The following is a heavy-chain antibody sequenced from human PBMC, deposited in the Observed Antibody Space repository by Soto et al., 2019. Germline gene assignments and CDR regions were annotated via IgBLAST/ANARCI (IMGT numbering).Heavy chain of an antibody. D-gene: IGHD3-16*01. CDR3: AQGGYGLDV. J-gene: IGHJ6*02. CDR2: KYYRSKCYN. Sequence: SQPLSLTCAISGDSVSSNSAAWNWIRQSPSRGLEWLGSKYYRSKCYNDYAVSVKSRITITPDTSKNQFSLQLNSVTPEDTAAYYCAQGGYGLDVWGQGTTVTVSS. V-gene: IGHV6-1*01. CDR1: GDSVSSNSAA.